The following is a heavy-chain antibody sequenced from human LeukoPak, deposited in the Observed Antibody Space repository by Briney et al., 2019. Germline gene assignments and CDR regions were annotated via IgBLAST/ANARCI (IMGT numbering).Heavy chain of an antibody. V-gene: IGHV3-48*03. J-gene: IGHJ4*02. Sequence: GGSLRLSCAAPGFDFGDYEMNWVRQAPGKGPEWVAYFAGSDTTKYYADSVRGRFTISRDNAKKSLYLQMNSLRAEDTALYYCTTLGYHHDSWGQGTLVTVSS. CDR3: TTLGYHHDS. CDR2: FAGSDTTK. CDR1: GFDFGDYE. D-gene: IGHD3-22*01.